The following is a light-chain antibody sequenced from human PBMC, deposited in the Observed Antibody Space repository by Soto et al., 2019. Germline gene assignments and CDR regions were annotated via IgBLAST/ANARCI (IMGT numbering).Light chain of an antibody. J-gene: IGKJ3*01. CDR3: HQYWTAPLT. V-gene: IGKV3-20*01. CDR1: QSVAANY. CDR2: GAS. Sequence: EVVLTQSPGTLSLSPGERATLSCRASQSVAANYLAWYQQKRGQAPRLLIYGASSRATGIPDRFSGSGSGTDFTRTISRLEPEDFSVYYCHQYWTAPLTFGPGTKVDIK.